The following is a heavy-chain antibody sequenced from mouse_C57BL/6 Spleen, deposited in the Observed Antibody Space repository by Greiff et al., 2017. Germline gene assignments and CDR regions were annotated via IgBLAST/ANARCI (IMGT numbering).Heavy chain of an antibody. Sequence: EVKLEESGGGLVKPGGSLKLSCAASGFTFSDYGMHWVRQAPEKGLEWVAYISSGSSTIYYADTVKGRFTISRDNAKNTLFLQMTSLRSEDTAMYYCARSPSHYFDYWGQGTTLTVSS. J-gene: IGHJ2*01. V-gene: IGHV5-17*01. CDR3: ARSPSHYFDY. CDR2: ISSGSSTI. CDR1: GFTFSDYG.